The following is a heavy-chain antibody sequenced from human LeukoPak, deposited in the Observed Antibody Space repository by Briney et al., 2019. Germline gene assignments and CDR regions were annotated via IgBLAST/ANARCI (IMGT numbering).Heavy chain of an antibody. Sequence: PGGSLRLSCAASGFTFSSYAMSWVRQAPGKGLEWVSGISASGGSTYYADSVKGRFTISRDNSKNTLYLQMNSLRAEDTAIYYCAKYVSAKGPPYGLDVWGQGTTVTVSS. CDR3: AKYVSAKGPPYGLDV. J-gene: IGHJ6*02. CDR2: ISASGGST. CDR1: GFTFSSYA. V-gene: IGHV3-23*01. D-gene: IGHD2/OR15-2a*01.